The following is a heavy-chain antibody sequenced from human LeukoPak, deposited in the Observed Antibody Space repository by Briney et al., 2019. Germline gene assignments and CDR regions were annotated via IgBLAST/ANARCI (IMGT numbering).Heavy chain of an antibody. CDR3: AATPPPAAMPEYYYYYMDV. V-gene: IGHV1-69*13. J-gene: IGHJ6*03. CDR2: IIPIFGTA. CDR1: GYTFTGYY. D-gene: IGHD2-2*01. Sequence: GASVKVSCKASGYTFTGYYMHWVRQAPGQGLEWMGGIIPIFGTANYAQKFQGRVTITADESTSTAYMELSSLRSEDTAVYYCAATPPPAAMPEYYYYYMDVWGKGTTVTISS.